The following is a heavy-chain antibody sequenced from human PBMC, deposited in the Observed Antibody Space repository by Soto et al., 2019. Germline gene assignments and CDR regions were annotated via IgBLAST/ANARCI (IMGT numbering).Heavy chain of an antibody. D-gene: IGHD6-13*01. CDR1: GGSISSGYY. J-gene: IGHJ3*02. Sequence: QVQLQESGPGLVKPSQTLSLTCTISGGSISSGYYWSWLRQHPGKGLEWIGYIYYSGSTYYNPSLKSRVTVSVDTSKNQSSLKLSSVTAADTAVYYCAKGRGSSSWYGAFDIWGQGTMVTVSS. V-gene: IGHV4-31*03. CDR3: AKGRGSSSWYGAFDI. CDR2: IYYSGST.